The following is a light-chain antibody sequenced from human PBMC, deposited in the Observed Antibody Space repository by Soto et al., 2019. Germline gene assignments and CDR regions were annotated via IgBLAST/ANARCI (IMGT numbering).Light chain of an antibody. V-gene: IGLV3-21*02. Sequence: SYELTQPPSVSVAPGQTARITCGGNNIGSKSVHWYQQKPGQAPVLVVYDDSDRPSGIPERFSGSNSGNTATLTISRVGAGDEADYYCQVWDSRSDHYVFGTGTKVTVL. CDR3: QVWDSRSDHYV. J-gene: IGLJ1*01. CDR1: NIGSKS. CDR2: DDS.